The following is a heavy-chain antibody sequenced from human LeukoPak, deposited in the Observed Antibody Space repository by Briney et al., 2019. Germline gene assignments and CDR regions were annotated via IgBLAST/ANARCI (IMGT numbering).Heavy chain of an antibody. CDR1: GFTFSSYS. D-gene: IGHD4-17*01. CDR2: ISSSSSYI. CDR3: AIEPYGDYEYYFDY. V-gene: IGHV3-21*04. Sequence: GGSLRLSCAASGFTFSSYSMNWVRQAPGKGLEWVSSISSSSSYIYYADSVKGRFTISRDNAKNSLYLQMNSLRAEDTAVYYCAIEPYGDYEYYFDYWGQGTLVTVSS. J-gene: IGHJ4*02.